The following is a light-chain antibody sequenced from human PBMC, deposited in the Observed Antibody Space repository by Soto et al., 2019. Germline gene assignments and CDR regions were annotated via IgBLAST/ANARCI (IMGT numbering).Light chain of an antibody. V-gene: IGLV4-60*02. Sequence: QSVLTQSSSASASLGSSVKLTCTLSSGHSSYIIAWYQQQPGKAPRYLMKLEGSGSYNKGSGVPDRFSGSSSGADRYLTISNLQFEDEADYYCETWDGNTRVFAGGTKLTVL. J-gene: IGLJ3*02. CDR1: SGHSSYI. CDR2: LEGSGSY. CDR3: ETWDGNTRV.